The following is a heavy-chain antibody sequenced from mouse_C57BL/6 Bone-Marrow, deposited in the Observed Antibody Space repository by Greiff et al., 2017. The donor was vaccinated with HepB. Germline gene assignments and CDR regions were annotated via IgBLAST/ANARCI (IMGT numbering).Heavy chain of an antibody. J-gene: IGHJ2*01. Sequence: EVNLVESGTVLARPGASVKMSCKTSGYTFTSYWMHWVKQRPGQGLEWIGAIYPGNSDTSYNQKFKGKAKLTAVTSASTAYMELSSLTNEDSAVYYCTRSGQFITTVVADFDYWGQGTTLTVSS. CDR3: TRSGQFITTVVADFDY. V-gene: IGHV1-5*01. CDR1: GYTFTSYW. CDR2: IYPGNSDT. D-gene: IGHD1-1*01.